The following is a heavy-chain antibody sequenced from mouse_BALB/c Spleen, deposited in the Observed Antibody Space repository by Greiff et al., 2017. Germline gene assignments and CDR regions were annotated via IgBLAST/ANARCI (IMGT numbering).Heavy chain of an antibody. J-gene: IGHJ2*01. CDR2: IDPANGNT. CDR3: ATSWDEGY. Sequence: VQLQQSGAELVKPGASVKLSCTAPGFNIKDTYMHWVKQRPEQGLEWIGRIDPANGNTKYDPKFQGKATITADTSSNTAYLQLSSLTSEDTAVYYCATSWDEGYWGQGTTLTVSS. V-gene: IGHV14-3*02. D-gene: IGHD4-1*01. CDR1: GFNIKDTY.